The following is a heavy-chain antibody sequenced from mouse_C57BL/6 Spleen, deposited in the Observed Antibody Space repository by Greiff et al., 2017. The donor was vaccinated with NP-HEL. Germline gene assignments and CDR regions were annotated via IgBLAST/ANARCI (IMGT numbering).Heavy chain of an antibody. CDR2: IYPSDSET. J-gene: IGHJ4*01. CDR3: AREGNGYAMDY. Sequence: VQLQQPGAELVRPGSSVKLSCKASGYTFTSYWMDWVKQRPGQGLEWIGNIYPSDSETHYNQKFKDKATLTVDKSSSTAYMQLSSLTSEDSAVYYCAREGNGYAMDYWGQGTSVTVSS. V-gene: IGHV1-61*01. CDR1: GYTFTSYW. D-gene: IGHD2-1*01.